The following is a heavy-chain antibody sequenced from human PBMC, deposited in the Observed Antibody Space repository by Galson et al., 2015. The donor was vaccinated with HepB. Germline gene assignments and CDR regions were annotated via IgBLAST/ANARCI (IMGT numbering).Heavy chain of an antibody. CDR1: GFTFSTTA. V-gene: IGHV3-23*01. CDR3: AKGTVGRWVQSDF. D-gene: IGHD5-24*01. Sequence: SLRLSCAASGFTFSTTAMNWVRQAPGKGLEWVSSIGSSGYTTYYADSLKGRFTISRDNSKNTLYLQMNNLRAEDTAVYYCAKGTVGRWVQSDFWGQGALVTVSS. J-gene: IGHJ4*02. CDR2: IGSSGYTT.